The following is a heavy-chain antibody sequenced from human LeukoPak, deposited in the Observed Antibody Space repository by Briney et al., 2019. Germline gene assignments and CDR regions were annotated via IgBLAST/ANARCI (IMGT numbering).Heavy chain of an antibody. Sequence: PGGSLRLSCAASGFTFSSYGMHWVRQAPGKGLEWVAVISYDGSNKYYADSVRGRFTISRDNAKKSLYLQMNSLRAEDTAVYYCARGSGSYSFEALRIWGQGTMVTVSS. D-gene: IGHD1-26*01. CDR1: GFTFSSYG. V-gene: IGHV3-30*03. J-gene: IGHJ3*02. CDR3: ARGSGSYSFEALRI. CDR2: ISYDGSNK.